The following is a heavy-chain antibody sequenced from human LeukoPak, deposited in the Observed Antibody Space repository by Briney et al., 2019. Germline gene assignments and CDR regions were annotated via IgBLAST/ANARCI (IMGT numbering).Heavy chain of an antibody. CDR3: AREGGPYRPLDY. CDR1: GGSISSTNW. J-gene: IGHJ4*02. CDR2: VHLDGRT. V-gene: IGHV4-4*02. Sequence: PSGTLSLICGGSGGSISSTNWWTWGRQPPGKGLGWVGEVHLDGRTNYKPSLQSRLTMSVDFSENHISLKLTSVTAADTAVYSCAREGGPYRPLDYSGQGTLVTVSS.